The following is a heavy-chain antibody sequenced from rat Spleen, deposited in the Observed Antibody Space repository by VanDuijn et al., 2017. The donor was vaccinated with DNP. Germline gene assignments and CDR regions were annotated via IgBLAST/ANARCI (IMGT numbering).Heavy chain of an antibody. V-gene: IGHV5S14*01. CDR2: ISPSGGIT. Sequence: EVQLVESGGGLVEPGRSLKLSCAASGFTFSNYDMAWVRQTPAKGLEWVASISPSGGITHYRDSVKGRFTVSRDDAESSLYLQMNSLRSEDTATYYCARAKNCYDGSYSYYFDYWGQGVMVTVSS. CDR1: GFTFSNYD. D-gene: IGHD1-12*02. J-gene: IGHJ2*01. CDR3: ARAKNCYDGSYSYYFDY.